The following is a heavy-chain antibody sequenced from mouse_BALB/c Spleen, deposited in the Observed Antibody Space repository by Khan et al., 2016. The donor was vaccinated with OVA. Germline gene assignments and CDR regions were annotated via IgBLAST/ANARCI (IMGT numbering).Heavy chain of an antibody. D-gene: IGHD2-14*01. CDR3: TRGGYGGFAY. CDR1: GYTFTSYD. J-gene: IGHJ3*01. CDR2: MFPGDGST. Sequence: QVQLQQSGAELVKPGASVKLSCKASGYTFTSYDINWVRQRPEQGLEWIGWMFPGDGSTKYNENFKGKATLTTDKSSSTAYMQLSRLTSEDSGASVSTRGGYGGFAYWSQGTLVTVSA. V-gene: IGHV1-85*01.